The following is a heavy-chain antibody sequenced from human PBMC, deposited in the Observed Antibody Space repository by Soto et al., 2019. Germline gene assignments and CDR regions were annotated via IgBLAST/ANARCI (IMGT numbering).Heavy chain of an antibody. V-gene: IGHV4-39*01. D-gene: IGHD2-8*01. CDR2: VYSTGST. Sequence: ETLSLTCSVSGDSITTNGYYWGWIRQPPGKGLQWIGNVYSTGSTFSHPSLTSRVFISVDTSKNKFSLRLTSVTAADTAVYYCARSHYTYGLLIDYWGPGIMVTVSS. CDR3: ARSHYTYGLLIDY. CDR1: GDSITTNGYY. J-gene: IGHJ4*02.